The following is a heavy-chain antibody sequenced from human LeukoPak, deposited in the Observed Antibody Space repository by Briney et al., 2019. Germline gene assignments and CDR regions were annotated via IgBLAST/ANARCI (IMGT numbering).Heavy chain of an antibody. D-gene: IGHD3-10*01. Sequence: GGSLRLTCAVSGFPFSHYSMNWVRQAPGKGLERVSSISRNSSFIYYGDSMKGRVTISRDNTKNSLFLHINSLGLEDTAVFYCARSGMRSGSRTYGMDVWGQGTAVTVAS. CDR3: ARSGMRSGSRTYGMDV. V-gene: IGHV3-21*01. J-gene: IGHJ6*02. CDR1: GFPFSHYS. CDR2: ISRNSSFI.